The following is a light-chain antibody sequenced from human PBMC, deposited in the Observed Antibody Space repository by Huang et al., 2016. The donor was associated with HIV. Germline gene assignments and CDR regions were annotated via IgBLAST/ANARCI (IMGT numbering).Light chain of an antibody. CDR2: KAS. CDR1: QSISSW. Sequence: DIQMTQSPSTLSASVGDRVTITSRASQSISSWLAWYQQKPGKAPKLLIYKASNLESGVPSRLSGSGSGTEFTLTISSLQPDDFATYYCQQYNSYPLTFGGGTKVQIK. V-gene: IGKV1-5*03. J-gene: IGKJ4*01. CDR3: QQYNSYPLT.